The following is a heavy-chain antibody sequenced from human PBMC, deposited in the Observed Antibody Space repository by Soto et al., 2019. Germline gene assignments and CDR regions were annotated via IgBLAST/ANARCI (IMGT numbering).Heavy chain of an antibody. Sequence: PGESLKISCKGSGYSFTSYWIGWVRQMPGKGLEWMGIIYPGDSDTRYSPSFQGQVTISADKSISTAYLQWSSLKASDTAMYYCARQGSYYVTEDAFDIWGQGTMVRVSS. CDR1: GYSFTSYW. CDR2: IYPGDSDT. V-gene: IGHV5-51*01. CDR3: ARQGSYYVTEDAFDI. J-gene: IGHJ3*02. D-gene: IGHD1-26*01.